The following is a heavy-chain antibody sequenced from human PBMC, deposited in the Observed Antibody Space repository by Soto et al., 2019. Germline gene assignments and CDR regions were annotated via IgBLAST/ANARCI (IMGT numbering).Heavy chain of an antibody. CDR2: INHSGSA. Sequence: QVQLQQWGAGLLKSSETLSLTCAVYGGSFSGYFWSWSRQPPGKGLEWIGEINHSGSANYNPSLKSRVTISVDTSKNQFSLQLTSVTAADTAMYYCATTIWTHKWFDPWGQGTLVTVSS. D-gene: IGHD1-1*01. V-gene: IGHV4-34*01. J-gene: IGHJ5*02. CDR1: GGSFSGYF. CDR3: ATTIWTHKWFDP.